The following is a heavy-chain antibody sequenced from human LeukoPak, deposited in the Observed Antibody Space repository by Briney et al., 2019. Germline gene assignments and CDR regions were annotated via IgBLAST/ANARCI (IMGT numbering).Heavy chain of an antibody. D-gene: IGHD3-10*01. J-gene: IGHJ4*02. V-gene: IGHV3-30*02. CDR3: AKRGKRGTDY. CDR1: GFTFNSYG. CDR2: IRYDGTNT. Sequence: GGSLRLSCAASGFTFNSYGMHWVRQAPGKGLEWVAFIRYDGTNTYYADSVKGRFTISRDNSKNTLYLQMNSLRAEDTAVYYCAKRGKRGTDYWGQGTLVTVSS.